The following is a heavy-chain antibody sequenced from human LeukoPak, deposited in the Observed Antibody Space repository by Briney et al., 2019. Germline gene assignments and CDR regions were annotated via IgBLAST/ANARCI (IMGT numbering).Heavy chain of an antibody. V-gene: IGHV3-20*04. CDR1: GFTFDDYD. CDR3: ARDALAAYCSGGSCYNPYAFDI. J-gene: IGHJ3*02. CDR2: IKWNAVTT. Sequence: GGSLRLSCAASGFTFDDYDLSWVRQAPGKGLEWVSGIKWNAVTTSYADSVKGRFTISRHNDKNSVYLQLNSLRVDDTAVYYCARDALAAYCSGGSCYNPYAFDIWGQGTMVTVSS. D-gene: IGHD2-15*01.